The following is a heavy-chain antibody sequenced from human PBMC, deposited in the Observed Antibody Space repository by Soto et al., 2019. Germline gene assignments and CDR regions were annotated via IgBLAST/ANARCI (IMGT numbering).Heavy chain of an antibody. CDR1: GYTFTSYA. CDR3: AIDDSGYTGSHYIDCCNI. D-gene: IGHD1-26*01. Sequence: ASVKVSCKASGYTFTSYAIHWLRQAPGQRLERMGWINAGNGNTKYSQKFQGRVTITRDTSASTAYMELRSLTSEDTTIYYCAIDDSGYTGSHYIDCCNIWGQGTLVTAAS. V-gene: IGHV1-3*01. CDR2: INAGNGNT. J-gene: IGHJ4*02.